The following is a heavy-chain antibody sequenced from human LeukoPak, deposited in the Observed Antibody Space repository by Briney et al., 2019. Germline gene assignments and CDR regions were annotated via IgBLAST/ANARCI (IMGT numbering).Heavy chain of an antibody. Sequence: PSETLSLTCTVSGGSISSSSYSWGWIRQPPGKGLEWIGSIYYSGSTYYNPSLKSRVTISVDTSKNQFSLKLSSVTAADTAVYYCARGVDFWSGYYLDYWGQGTLVTVSS. CDR3: ARGVDFWSGYYLDY. CDR1: GGSISSSSYS. V-gene: IGHV4-39*07. CDR2: IYYSGST. D-gene: IGHD3-3*01. J-gene: IGHJ4*02.